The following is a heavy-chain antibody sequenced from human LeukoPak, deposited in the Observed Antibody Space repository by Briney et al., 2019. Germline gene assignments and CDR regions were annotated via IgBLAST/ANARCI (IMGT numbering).Heavy chain of an antibody. V-gene: IGHV1-24*01. CDR2: FDPEDGET. J-gene: IGHJ5*02. CDR3: ATDRRTIFGVVILQGWFDP. CDR1: GYTLTELS. Sequence: ASVKVSCKVSGYTLTELSMHWVRQAPGKGLEWMGGFDPEDGETIYAQKFQGRVTMTEDTSIDTAYMELSSLRSEDTAVYYCATDRRTIFGVVILQGWFDPWGQGTLVTVSS. D-gene: IGHD3-3*01.